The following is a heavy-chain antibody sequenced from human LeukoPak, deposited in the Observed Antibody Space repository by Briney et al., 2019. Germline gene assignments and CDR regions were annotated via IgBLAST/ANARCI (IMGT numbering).Heavy chain of an antibody. D-gene: IGHD6-6*01. CDR2: IIPIFGTA. CDR1: GGTFSSYA. J-gene: IGHJ3*02. Sequence: SVKVSCKASGGTFSSYAISWVRQAPGQGLEWMGGIIPIFGTANYAQKFQGRVTITADKSTSTAYMELSSLRSEDTAVYYCARDVSYSSYAFDIWGQGTMVTVSS. CDR3: ARDVSYSSYAFDI. V-gene: IGHV1-69*06.